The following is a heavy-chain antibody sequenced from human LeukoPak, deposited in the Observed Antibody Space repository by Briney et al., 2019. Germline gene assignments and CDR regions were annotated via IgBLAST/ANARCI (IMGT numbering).Heavy chain of an antibody. CDR3: ARDLGAPNDAFDI. J-gene: IGHJ3*02. CDR2: ISSSGSTI. CDR1: AFTFSDYY. D-gene: IGHD1-26*01. Sequence: GGSLRLSCADSAFTFSDYYMSWIRQAPGKGLEWVSYISSSGSTIYYADSVKGRFTISRDNAKNSLYLQMNSLRAEDTAVYYCARDLGAPNDAFDIWGQGTMVTVSS. V-gene: IGHV3-11*01.